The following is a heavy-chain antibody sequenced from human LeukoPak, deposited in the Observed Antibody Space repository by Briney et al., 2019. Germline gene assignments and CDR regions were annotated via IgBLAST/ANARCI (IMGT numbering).Heavy chain of an antibody. CDR2: IYSGGST. D-gene: IGHD4-17*01. CDR1: GFTVSSNY. V-gene: IGHV3-53*01. Sequence: GGSLRLSCAASGFTVSSNYMSWVRQAPGKGLEWVSVIYSGGSTYYADSVKGRFTISRDNSKNTLYLQMNSLRAEDTAVYYCATIGTVTSDFDYWGQGTLVTVSS. CDR3: ATIGTVTSDFDY. J-gene: IGHJ4*02.